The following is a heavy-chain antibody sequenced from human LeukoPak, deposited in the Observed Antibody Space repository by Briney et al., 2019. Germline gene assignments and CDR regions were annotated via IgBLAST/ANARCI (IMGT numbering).Heavy chain of an antibody. Sequence: KPSETLSLTCTVSGGSISSYYWGWIRQPPGKGLEWIGYIYYSGSTNYNPSLKSRVTISVDTSKNQFSLKLSSVTAADTAVYYCAREERNYDSSGYYYRFDYWGQGTLVTVSS. J-gene: IGHJ4*02. D-gene: IGHD3-22*01. CDR3: AREERNYDSSGYYYRFDY. CDR1: GGSISSYY. V-gene: IGHV4-59*01. CDR2: IYYSGST.